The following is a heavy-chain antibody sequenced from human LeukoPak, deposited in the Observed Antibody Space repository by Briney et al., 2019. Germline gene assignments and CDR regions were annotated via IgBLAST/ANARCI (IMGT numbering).Heavy chain of an antibody. CDR3: ARHSVLGDYYYSYYMDV. D-gene: IGHD3-16*01. CDR2: IFYSGNI. Sequence: SETLSLTCIVSGGSISSSRYSWVWLSHPPGKDLVCIVNIFYSGNIYYNSSLKSRVSISVNTSNNQFSLKLTSVTAAETAVYYCARHSVLGDYYYSYYMDVWGKGTTVTVSS. CDR1: GGSISSSRYS. V-gene: IGHV4-39*01. J-gene: IGHJ6*03.